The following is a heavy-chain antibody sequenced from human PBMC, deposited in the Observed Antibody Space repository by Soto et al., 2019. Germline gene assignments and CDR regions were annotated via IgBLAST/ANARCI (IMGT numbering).Heavy chain of an antibody. J-gene: IGHJ6*02. Sequence: TSETLSLTCTVSGGSISSGDYYWSWIRQPPGKGLEWIGYIYYSGSTYYNPSLKSRVTISVDTSKNQFSLKLSSVTAADTAVYYCARELISYYDFWSGYPDAYYYGMDVWGQGTTVTVSS. CDR3: ARELISYYDFWSGYPDAYYYGMDV. CDR1: GGSISSGDYY. CDR2: IYYSGST. D-gene: IGHD3-3*01. V-gene: IGHV4-30-4*01.